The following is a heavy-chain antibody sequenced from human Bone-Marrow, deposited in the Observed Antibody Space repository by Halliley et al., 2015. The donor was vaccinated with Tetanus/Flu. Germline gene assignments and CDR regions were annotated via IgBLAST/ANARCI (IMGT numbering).Heavy chain of an antibody. CDR2: IYRGGNT. V-gene: IGHV3-53*01. CDR3: ASSRHPYGDNGLSY. D-gene: IGHD4-17*01. J-gene: IGHJ4*02. Sequence: EWVSVIYRGGNTSYADSVEGRFTIYRDNTKNTLYLQMTSLRGEDTAVYYCASSRHPYGDNGLSYWGQGTLVTVSS.